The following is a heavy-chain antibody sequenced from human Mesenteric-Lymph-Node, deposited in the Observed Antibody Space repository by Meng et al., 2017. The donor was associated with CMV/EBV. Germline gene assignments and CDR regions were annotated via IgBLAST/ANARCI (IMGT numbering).Heavy chain of an antibody. V-gene: IGHV4-34*01. CDR1: GGSFSGDY. CDR3: ASVSYSGYSDY. CDR2: INHGGNT. Sequence: SLTCAVYGGSFSGDYWSGIRQPPGKGLKWIGEINHGGNTDCDPSLKSRVTISVDTSKNQFSLKLSSVTAADTAVYYCASVSYSGYSDYWGQGTLVTVSS. J-gene: IGHJ4*02. D-gene: IGHD5-12*01.